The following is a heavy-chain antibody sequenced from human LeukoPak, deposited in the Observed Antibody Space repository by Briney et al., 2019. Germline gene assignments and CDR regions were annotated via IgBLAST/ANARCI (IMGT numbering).Heavy chain of an antibody. Sequence: SETLSLTCTVSGGSISSYYWSWIRQPPGKGLEWIGYIYYSGSTNYNPSLKSRVTISVDTSKNQFSLKLSSMTAADTAVYYCARGPLLRFLEWPPRDYYGMDVWGQGTTVTVYS. CDR2: IYYSGST. J-gene: IGHJ6*02. CDR1: GGSISSYY. V-gene: IGHV4-59*01. CDR3: ARGPLLRFLEWPPRDYYGMDV. D-gene: IGHD3-3*01.